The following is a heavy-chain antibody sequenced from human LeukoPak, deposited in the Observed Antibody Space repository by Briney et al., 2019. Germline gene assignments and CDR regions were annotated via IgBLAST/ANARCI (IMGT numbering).Heavy chain of an antibody. Sequence: GASVKVSCKASGGTFSSYAISWVRQAPGQGLEWMGRIIPILGIANYAQKFQGRVTVTADKSTSTAYMELSSLRSEDTAVYYCARGLGPHIVVVTAMEDWGQGTLVTVSS. CDR1: GGTFSSYA. D-gene: IGHD2-21*02. V-gene: IGHV1-69*04. CDR2: IIPILGIA. CDR3: ARGLGPHIVVVTAMED. J-gene: IGHJ4*02.